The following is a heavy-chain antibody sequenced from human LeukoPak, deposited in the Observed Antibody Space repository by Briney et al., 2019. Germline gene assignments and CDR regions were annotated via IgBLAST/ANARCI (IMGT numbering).Heavy chain of an antibody. J-gene: IGHJ4*02. CDR1: GGSISSSSYY. D-gene: IGHD3-3*01. CDR3: ARTLPYYDFWSGYYFDY. V-gene: IGHV4-39*07. Sequence: SETLSLTCTVSGGSISSSSYYWGWIRQPPGKGLEWIGSIYHSGSTYYNPSLKSRVTISVDTSKNQFSLKLSSVTAADTAVYYCARTLPYYDFWSGYYFDYWGQGTLVTVSS. CDR2: IYHSGST.